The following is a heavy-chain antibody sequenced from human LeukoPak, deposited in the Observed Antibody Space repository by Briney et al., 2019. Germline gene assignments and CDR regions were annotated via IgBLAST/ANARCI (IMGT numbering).Heavy chain of an antibody. CDR1: GYTFTNYV. CDR2: ISTYTGDS. J-gene: IGHJ4*02. V-gene: IGHV1-18*01. D-gene: IGHD6-19*01. CDR3: AKDYVSGWYLDRYFDY. Sequence: GASVKVSCKASGYTFTNYVLTWVRQAPGQGLEWMGRISTYTGDSNYAQKFQDRVTMTTDTSTTTAYMELRNLSSGDTAVYYCAKDYVSGWYLDRYFDYWGQGTLVTVSS.